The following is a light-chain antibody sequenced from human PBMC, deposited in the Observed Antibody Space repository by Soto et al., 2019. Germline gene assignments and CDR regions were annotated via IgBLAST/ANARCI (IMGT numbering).Light chain of an antibody. J-gene: IGKJ2*01. CDR3: QQLYSYPYT. CDR2: VAS. Sequence: DIQLTQSPYFLSASVGDRVTITCRASQGISTYLAWYQQKSGKAPKLLIYVASTLQSGVPSRFSGSGSGTEFTVTISSLQPEDLAIYYCQQLYSYPYTFGQGTKLEI. CDR1: QGISTY. V-gene: IGKV1-9*01.